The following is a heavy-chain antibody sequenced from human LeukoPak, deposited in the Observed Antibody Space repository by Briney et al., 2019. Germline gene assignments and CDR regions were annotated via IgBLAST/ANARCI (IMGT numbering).Heavy chain of an antibody. D-gene: IGHD3-22*01. J-gene: IGHJ3*02. Sequence: APVKVSCKASGYTFTGYYMHWVRQAPGQGLEWMGWINPNSGGTNYAQKFQGRVTMTRDTSISTAYMELSRLRSDDTAVYYCARGLDYYDSSGYGIWGQGTMVTVSS. CDR1: GYTFTGYY. CDR2: INPNSGGT. CDR3: ARGLDYYDSSGYGI. V-gene: IGHV1-2*02.